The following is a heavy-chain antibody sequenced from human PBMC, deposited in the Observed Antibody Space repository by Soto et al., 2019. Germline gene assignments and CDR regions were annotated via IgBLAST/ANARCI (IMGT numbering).Heavy chain of an antibody. D-gene: IGHD6-13*01. Sequence: QVQLVESGGGVVQPGRSLRLSCAASGFTFSSYGMHWVRQAPGKGLEWVAVIWYDGSNKYYADSVKGRFTISRDNSKNSLYLEMSSLRAEDTAVYYCARDGSPGYFDYWGQGTLVTVSS. CDR2: IWYDGSNK. CDR3: ARDGSPGYFDY. CDR1: GFTFSSYG. J-gene: IGHJ4*02. V-gene: IGHV3-33*01.